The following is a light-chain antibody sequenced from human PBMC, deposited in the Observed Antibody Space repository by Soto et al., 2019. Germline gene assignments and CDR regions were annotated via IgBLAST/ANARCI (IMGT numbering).Light chain of an antibody. CDR2: DGS. Sequence: EIVITQSPDTVYVSPGERATLSCRASQSVRSNLAWYQHKPGQAPRLLIYDGSTRALGIPALFSGSESGTDFTLTISSLQSEDFAVYFCQQYGDWPITFGQGTRLEIK. J-gene: IGKJ5*01. CDR3: QQYGDWPIT. CDR1: QSVRSN. V-gene: IGKV3D-15*01.